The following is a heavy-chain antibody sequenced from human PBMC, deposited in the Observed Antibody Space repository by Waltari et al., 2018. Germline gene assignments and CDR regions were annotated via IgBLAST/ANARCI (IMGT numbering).Heavy chain of an antibody. Sequence: EVQLVESGGGLVQPGGSLRLSCAASGFIFSKYWMHWFRQAPGKGLVSVSQINTDGSITSYADSVKGRFTISRDNAKNTLYLQMNSLRAEDTALYYCVLYSSIVLGDYWGQGNLVTVSS. J-gene: IGHJ4*02. CDR2: INTDGSIT. V-gene: IGHV3-74*01. CDR1: GFIFSKYW. D-gene: IGHD6-13*01. CDR3: VLYSSIVLGDY.